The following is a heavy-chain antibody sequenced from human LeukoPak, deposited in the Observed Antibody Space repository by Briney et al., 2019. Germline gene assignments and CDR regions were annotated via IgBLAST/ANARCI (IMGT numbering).Heavy chain of an antibody. V-gene: IGHV3-11*01. CDR2: ISDSGSTI. D-gene: IGHD2-15*01. Sequence: GGSLRLSCAASGFTFSDYYMSWIRQAPGRGPEWVSYISDSGSTIYYADSVKGRFTISRDNAKNSLFLQMNGLRAEDTAVYYCAKVIMGRIVVVVAATLSGAFDIWGQGTMVTVSS. CDR3: AKVIMGRIVVVVAATLSGAFDI. J-gene: IGHJ3*02. CDR1: GFTFSDYY.